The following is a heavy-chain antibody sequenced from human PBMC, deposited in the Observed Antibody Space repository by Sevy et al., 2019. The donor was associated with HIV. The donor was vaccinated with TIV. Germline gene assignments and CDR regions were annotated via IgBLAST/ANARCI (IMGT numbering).Heavy chain of an antibody. V-gene: IGHV3-30*04. J-gene: IGHJ4*02. CDR2: ISYAGKTK. Sequence: GGSLRLSCAASGFNFRTHAMHWVRHAPGRGLEWVAVISYAGKTKYNTDSVKGRFTISRDNSKKTLFLQMNSLRPEDTAVYYCARDSGYSPYDYPGDYWGQGTLVTVSS. D-gene: IGHD5-12*01. CDR3: ARDSGYSPYDYPGDY. CDR1: GFNFRTHA.